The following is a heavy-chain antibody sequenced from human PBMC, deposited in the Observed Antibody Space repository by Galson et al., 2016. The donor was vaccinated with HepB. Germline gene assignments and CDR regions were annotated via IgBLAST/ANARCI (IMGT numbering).Heavy chain of an antibody. Sequence: SLRLSCAASGFSFSLYGMHWVRQAPGKGLEWVALIRYDGETKYSADSVKGRFTISRDNSDNTLYLHMNSLRAEDTAVYYCARARYSSSWFGDFDYWGQGTLVIVSS. D-gene: IGHD6-19*01. CDR1: GFSFSLYG. CDR2: IRYDGETK. CDR3: ARARYSSSWFGDFDY. V-gene: IGHV3-33*01. J-gene: IGHJ4*02.